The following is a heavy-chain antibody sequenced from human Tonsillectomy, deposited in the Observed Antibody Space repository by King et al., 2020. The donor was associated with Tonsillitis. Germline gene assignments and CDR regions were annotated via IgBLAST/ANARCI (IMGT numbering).Heavy chain of an antibody. CDR3: TTPGRIVGASFDY. Sequence: VQLVESGGGLVQPGGSLKLSCAASGFTFSGSAMHWVRQASGKGLEWVGRIRSKTNNYATAYAASVKGRFTISSDDSKNTAYLQMNSLKTEDTALYYCTTPGRIVGASFDYWGQGTLVTVSS. V-gene: IGHV3-73*02. CDR2: IRSKTNNYAT. J-gene: IGHJ4*02. D-gene: IGHD1-26*01. CDR1: GFTFSGSA.